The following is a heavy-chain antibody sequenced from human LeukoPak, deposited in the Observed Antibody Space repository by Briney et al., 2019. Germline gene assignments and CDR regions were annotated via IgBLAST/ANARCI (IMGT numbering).Heavy chain of an antibody. Sequence: GASVKVSCKASGGTFSSYAISWVRQAPGQGLEWMGGIIPIFGTANYAQKFQGRVTITADESTSTAYMELSSLRSEDTAVYYCALGLSIRIVGATTFDYWGQGTLVTVSS. CDR2: IIPIFGTA. J-gene: IGHJ4*02. CDR1: GGTFSSYA. CDR3: ALGLSIRIVGATTFDY. V-gene: IGHV1-69*13. D-gene: IGHD1-26*01.